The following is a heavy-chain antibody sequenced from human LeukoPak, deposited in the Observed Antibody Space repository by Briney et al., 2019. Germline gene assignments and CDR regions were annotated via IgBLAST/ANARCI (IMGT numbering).Heavy chain of an antibody. J-gene: IGHJ6*02. CDR1: GGTFSTYA. D-gene: IGHD3-16*01. V-gene: IGHV1-69*04. CDR2: IIPILGKP. CDR3: ARGDWGFDYYGMDV. Sequence: SVKVSCKASGGTFSTYAISWVRQAPGQGLEWMGRIIPILGKPNYAQKFQGRVTITADKSTSTAYMEVSSLRSEDTAVYYCARGDWGFDYYGMDVWGQGTTVTVSS.